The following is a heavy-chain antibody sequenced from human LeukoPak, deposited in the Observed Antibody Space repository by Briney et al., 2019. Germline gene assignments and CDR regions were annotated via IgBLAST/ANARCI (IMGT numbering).Heavy chain of an antibody. V-gene: IGHV3-11*03. J-gene: IGHJ4*02. CDR2: ISGST. Sequence: GGSLRLSCAASGFTFSDYYMSWIRQAPGKGLEWVSYISGSTNYADSVKGRFTISRDNAENSLYLQMNSLRAEDTAVYYCARRLAVGLFDYWGQGTLVTVSS. D-gene: IGHD1-26*01. CDR1: GFTFSDYY. CDR3: ARRLAVGLFDY.